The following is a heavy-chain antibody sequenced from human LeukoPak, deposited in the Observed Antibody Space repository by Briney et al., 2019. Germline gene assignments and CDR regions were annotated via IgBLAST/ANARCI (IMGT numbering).Heavy chain of an antibody. V-gene: IGHV3-30*03. J-gene: IGHJ4*02. CDR3: AREPTWGSFDY. Sequence: GGSLRLSCAASGFTFSSYWMSWVRQAPGKGLEWVAVISYDGSNKYYADSVKGRFTISRDNSKNTLYLQMNSLRAEDTAVYYCAREPTWGSFDYWGQGTLVTVSS. CDR2: ISYDGSNK. CDR1: GFTFSSYW. D-gene: IGHD3-16*01.